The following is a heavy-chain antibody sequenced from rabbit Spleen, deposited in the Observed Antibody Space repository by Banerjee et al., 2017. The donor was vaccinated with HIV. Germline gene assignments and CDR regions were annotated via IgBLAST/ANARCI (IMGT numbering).Heavy chain of an antibody. J-gene: IGHJ6*01. CDR3: ARDTGSSFSSYGMDL. CDR1: GFSFSGSYY. CDR2: IYPGSSGTT. D-gene: IGHD8-1*01. V-gene: IGHV1S40*01. Sequence: QSLEESGGDLVKPEGSLTLTCTASGFSFSGSYYMCWVRQPPGKGLEWIGCIYPGSSGTTYYASWAKGRFTISKTSSTTVTLQMTSLTVADTATYFCARDTGSSFSSYGMDLWGQGTLVTVS.